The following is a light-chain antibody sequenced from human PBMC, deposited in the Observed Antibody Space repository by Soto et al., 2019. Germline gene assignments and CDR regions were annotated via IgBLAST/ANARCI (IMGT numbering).Light chain of an antibody. CDR3: QQANSFPIT. J-gene: IGKJ5*01. CDR2: DAS. Sequence: EIVLTQSPGTLSLSPGERATLSCRASQSVSSSYLAWYQQKPGQAPRLLIHDASNRASGTPARFSGSGSGTDFTLTISSLEPEDFATYYCQQANSFPITFGQGTRLEIK. CDR1: QSVSSSY. V-gene: IGKV3D-20*02.